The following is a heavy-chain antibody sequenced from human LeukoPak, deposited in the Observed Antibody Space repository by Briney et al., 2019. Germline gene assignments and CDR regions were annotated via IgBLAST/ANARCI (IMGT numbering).Heavy chain of an antibody. Sequence: SETLSLTCTVSGGSISSYYWSWIRQPPGKGLEWIGYIYYSGSTNYNPSLKSRVTISVDTSKNQFSLKLSSVTAADTAVYYCARVRSGTDYDILTGDFYYYYMDVWGKGTTVTISS. D-gene: IGHD3-9*01. V-gene: IGHV4-59*08. CDR1: GGSISSYY. CDR2: IYYSGST. J-gene: IGHJ6*03. CDR3: ARVRSGTDYDILTGDFYYYYMDV.